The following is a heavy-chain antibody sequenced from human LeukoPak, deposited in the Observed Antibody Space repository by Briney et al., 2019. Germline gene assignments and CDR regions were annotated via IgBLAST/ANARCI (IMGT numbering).Heavy chain of an antibody. V-gene: IGHV1-18*01. CDR2: ISAYNGNT. J-gene: IGHJ6*02. Sequence: ASVKVSCKASGYTFTSYGISWVRQAPGQGLEWMGWISAYNGNTNYAQKLQGRFTMTTDTSTSTAYMELSSLRSDDTAVYYCARDPPYYDILTGYDHYYYYGMDVWGQGTTVTVSS. CDR3: ARDPPYYDILTGYDHYYYYGMDV. CDR1: GYTFTSYG. D-gene: IGHD3-9*01.